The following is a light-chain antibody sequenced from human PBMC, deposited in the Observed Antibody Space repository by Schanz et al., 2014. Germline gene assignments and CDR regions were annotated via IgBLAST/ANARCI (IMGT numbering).Light chain of an antibody. J-gene: IGLJ3*02. CDR3: KV. Sequence: QSALTQPASVSGSPGQSITISCTGTSSDVGGYNYVSWYQQHPGNAPKLMIYDVTNRPSGVSNRFSGSKSGNTASLTISGLKAEDVADYRQKVFGGGTKLTVL. CDR1: SSDVGGYNY. CDR2: DVT. V-gene: IGLV2-14*01.